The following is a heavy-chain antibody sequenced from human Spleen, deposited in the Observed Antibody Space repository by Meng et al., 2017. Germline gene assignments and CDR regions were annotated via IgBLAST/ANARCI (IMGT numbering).Heavy chain of an antibody. Sequence: QVQLQQWGAGLLKPSETLSLTCAVYGGSFSGYYWSWIRQPPGKGLEWIGYIYYSGSTYYNPSLKSRVTISVDTSKNQFSLRLSSVTAADTAVHYCARVGYCSGGSCSFRYFDYWGQGILVTVSS. CDR3: ARVGYCSGGSCSFRYFDY. V-gene: IGHV4-34*01. D-gene: IGHD2-15*01. J-gene: IGHJ4*02. CDR2: IYYSGST. CDR1: GGSFSGYY.